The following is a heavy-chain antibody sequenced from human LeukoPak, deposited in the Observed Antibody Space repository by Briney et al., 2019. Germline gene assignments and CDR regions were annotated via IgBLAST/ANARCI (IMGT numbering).Heavy chain of an antibody. CDR1: GFTFSDYY. D-gene: IGHD3-22*01. CDR3: AKVHLHEYYYDSSGYLSY. V-gene: IGHV3-11*01. CDR2: ISSSGSTI. Sequence: GGSLRLSCAASGFTFSDYYMSWIRQAPGKGLEWVSYISSSGSTIYYADSVKGRFTISRDNAKNSLYLQMNSLRAEDTAVYYCAKVHLHEYYYDSSGYLSYWGQGTLVTVSS. J-gene: IGHJ4*02.